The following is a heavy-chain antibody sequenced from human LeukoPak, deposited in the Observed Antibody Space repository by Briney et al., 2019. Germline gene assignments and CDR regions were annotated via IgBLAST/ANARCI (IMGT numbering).Heavy chain of an antibody. CDR2: ISYDGSNK. CDR1: GFTFSSYA. CDR3: AKEPSH. V-gene: IGHV3-30-3*01. J-gene: IGHJ4*02. Sequence: GGSLRLSCAASGFTFSSYAMHWVRQAPGKGLEWVAVISYDGSNKYYADSVKGRFTISRDNSKNTLYLQMNSLRDEDTAVYYCAKEPSHWGQGTLVTVSS.